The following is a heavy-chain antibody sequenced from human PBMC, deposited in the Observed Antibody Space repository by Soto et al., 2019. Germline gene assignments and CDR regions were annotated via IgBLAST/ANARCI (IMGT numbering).Heavy chain of an antibody. CDR2: INPKSGAT. D-gene: IGHD2-15*01. Sequence: AASVKVSCKAAGYTFTDDYFHWGGRAPEKGLEWMGWINPKSGATKYAQKFQGWVTMTRDTSISTAYMELSRLKSDDTAVYYCARIALYCSGGSCFYFDFWGQGTLVTVSS. CDR1: GYTFTDDY. V-gene: IGHV1-2*04. J-gene: IGHJ4*02. CDR3: ARIALYCSGGSCFYFDF.